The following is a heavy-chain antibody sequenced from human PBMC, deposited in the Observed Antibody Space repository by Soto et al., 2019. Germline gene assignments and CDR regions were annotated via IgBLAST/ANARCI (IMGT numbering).Heavy chain of an antibody. J-gene: IGHJ6*03. D-gene: IGHD3-9*01. CDR2: VYYTGST. V-gene: IGHV4-59*08. CDR3: ARTVLGPDLLADSFVDYYYYMDV. Sequence: SENLSLTCTGSCGSISNFYWSWIRQPPGKGLEWFGYVYYTGSTSYNPSLKRRVTFSADSSRGQFSLRLNSVTAADTAVYYCARTVLGPDLLADSFVDYYYYMDVWGQGTTVTVS. CDR1: CGSISNFY.